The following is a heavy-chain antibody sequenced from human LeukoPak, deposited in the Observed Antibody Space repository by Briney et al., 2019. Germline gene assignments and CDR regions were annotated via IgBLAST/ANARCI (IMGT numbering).Heavy chain of an antibody. CDR3: AREVVTGLLYYYYGMDV. CDR1: GFPFSSYS. J-gene: IGHJ6*02. Sequence: GGSLRLSCAASGFPFSSYSMTWVRQAPGKGLEWVAVISYDGSNKYYADSVKGRFTISRDNSKNTLYLQMNSLRAEDTAVYYCAREVVTGLLYYYYGMDVWGQGTTVTVSS. D-gene: IGHD2-21*02. V-gene: IGHV3-30-3*01. CDR2: ISYDGSNK.